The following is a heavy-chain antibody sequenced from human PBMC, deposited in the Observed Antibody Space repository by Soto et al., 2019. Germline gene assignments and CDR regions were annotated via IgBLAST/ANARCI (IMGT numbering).Heavy chain of an antibody. V-gene: IGHV4-31*03. D-gene: IGHD3-3*01. CDR3: ARFITIFAVGDWFVP. CDR2: IYYSGST. Sequence: QVQLQESGPGLVKPSQTLSLTCTVSGGSISSGGYYWSWIRQHPGKGLEWIGYIYYSGSTYYNPALKSRVTLSVDTSKNQFSLKLRSVTAADTAVYYCARFITIFAVGDWFVPWGQGTLVTVSS. J-gene: IGHJ5*02. CDR1: GGSISSGGYY.